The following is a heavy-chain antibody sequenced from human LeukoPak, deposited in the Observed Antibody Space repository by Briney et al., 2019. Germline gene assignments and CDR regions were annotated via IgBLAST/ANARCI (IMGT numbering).Heavy chain of an antibody. J-gene: IGHJ4*02. CDR1: GGSISIIDYY. CDR2: ISYSGT. D-gene: IGHD1-26*01. CDR3: ARRTSNPVGAIDC. Sequence: SETLSLTCTVSGGSISIIDYYWGWIRQPPGKGLEWIESISYSGTYYNPSLKSRLTISVDTPKNQFSLKLTSVTAADTAVYYCARRTSNPVGAIDCWGQGTLVTVSS. V-gene: IGHV4-39*01.